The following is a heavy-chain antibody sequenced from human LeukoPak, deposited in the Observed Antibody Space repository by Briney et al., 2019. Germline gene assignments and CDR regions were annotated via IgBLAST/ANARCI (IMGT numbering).Heavy chain of an antibody. D-gene: IGHD3-22*01. J-gene: IGHJ4*02. Sequence: SETLSLTCTVSGGSISSSVYYWGWIRQSPGKGLEWIGSIYYSGSTNYNPSLKSRVTISVDTSKNQFSLKLSSVTAADTAMYYCARDTDYDSPFFDYWGQGNLVTVSS. CDR1: GGSISSSVYY. V-gene: IGHV4-39*07. CDR2: IYYSGST. CDR3: ARDTDYDSPFFDY.